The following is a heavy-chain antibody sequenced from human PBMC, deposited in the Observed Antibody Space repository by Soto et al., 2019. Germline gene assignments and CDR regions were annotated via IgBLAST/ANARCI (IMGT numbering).Heavy chain of an antibody. J-gene: IGHJ6*02. CDR2: IIPIFGTA. CDR1: GGTFSSYA. CDR3: ARLAGGGVVPAALYYYYGMDV. D-gene: IGHD2-2*01. Sequence: QVQLVQSGAEVKKPGSSVKVSCKASGGTFSSYAISWVRQAPGQGLEWMGGIIPIFGTANYAQKFQGRVTITADESTSTDYMELSSLRSEDTAVYYCARLAGGGVVPAALYYYYGMDVWGQGTTVTVSS. V-gene: IGHV1-69*01.